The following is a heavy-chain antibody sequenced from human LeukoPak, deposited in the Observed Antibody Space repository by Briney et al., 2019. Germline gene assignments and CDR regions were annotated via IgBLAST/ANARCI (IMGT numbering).Heavy chain of an antibody. Sequence: PSETLSLTCSVSGVSISSSSYYWGWLRQPPGKGLEWIGSIYYSGSTYYNPSLKSRVTISVDTSKNQFSLKLSSVTAADTAVYYCARDATARQYYYDSSGSDAFDIWGQGTMVTVSS. D-gene: IGHD3-22*01. V-gene: IGHV4-39*07. CDR2: IYYSGST. J-gene: IGHJ3*02. CDR1: GVSISSSSYY. CDR3: ARDATARQYYYDSSGSDAFDI.